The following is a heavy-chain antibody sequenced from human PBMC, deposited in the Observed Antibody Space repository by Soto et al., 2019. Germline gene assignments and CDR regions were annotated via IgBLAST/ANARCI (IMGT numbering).Heavy chain of an antibody. Sequence: SETLSLTCTVSGGSISTSSYNWGWIRQPPGKGLEWIGTISYTGSTSYNPSLKSRVTISVDTSKNQFSLKLSSVTAADTAVYYCARRDNPSGYIVPFGFWGQGTPVTVSS. CDR2: ISYTGST. CDR1: GGSISTSSYN. D-gene: IGHD2-8*01. J-gene: IGHJ4*02. V-gene: IGHV4-39*01. CDR3: ARRDNPSGYIVPFGF.